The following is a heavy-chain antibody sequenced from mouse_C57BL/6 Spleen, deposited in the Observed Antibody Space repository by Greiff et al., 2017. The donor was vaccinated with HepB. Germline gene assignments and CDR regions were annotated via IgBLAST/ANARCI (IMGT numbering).Heavy chain of an antibody. V-gene: IGHV14-4*01. CDR3: TTFSSYEDFDY. D-gene: IGHD1-1*01. J-gene: IGHJ2*01. CDR1: GFNIKDDY. Sequence: VQLKQSGAELVRPGASVKLSCTASGFNIKDDYMHWVKQRPEQGLEWIGWIDPENGDTEYASKFQGKATITADTSSNTAYLQLSSLTSEDTAVYYCTTFSSYEDFDYWGQGTTLTVSS. CDR2: IDPENGDT.